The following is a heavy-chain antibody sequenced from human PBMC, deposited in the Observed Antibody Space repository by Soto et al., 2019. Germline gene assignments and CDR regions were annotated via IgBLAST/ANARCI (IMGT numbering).Heavy chain of an antibody. V-gene: IGHV3-48*01. Sequence: GVSLRLSCAASGFTFSTYSMNWVRQAPGKGLEWVSYISSSSSTIFYTDSVKGRFTVSRDNAKNSLYLQMNSLRAEDTAFYYCARPTYYYDSSGPPAYWGQGT. D-gene: IGHD3-22*01. CDR3: ARPTYYYDSSGPPAY. J-gene: IGHJ4*02. CDR2: ISSSSSTI. CDR1: GFTFSTYS.